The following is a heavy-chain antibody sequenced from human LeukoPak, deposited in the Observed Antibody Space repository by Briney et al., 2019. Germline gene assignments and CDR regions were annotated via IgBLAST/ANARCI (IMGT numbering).Heavy chain of an antibody. D-gene: IGHD6-13*01. CDR1: GFTFDDYG. Sequence: PGGSLRLSCAASGFTFDDYGMSWVRQAPGKGLEWVAVIWYDGSNKYYTDSVKGRFTISRDNSKNTVYLQMNSLRAEDTAEYFCARGSKTAGGTLDYWGQGTLVTVSS. J-gene: IGHJ4*02. CDR3: ARGSKTAGGTLDY. V-gene: IGHV3-33*08. CDR2: IWYDGSNK.